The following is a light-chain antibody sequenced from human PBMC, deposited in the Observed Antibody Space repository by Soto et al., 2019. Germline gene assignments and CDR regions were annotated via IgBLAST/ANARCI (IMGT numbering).Light chain of an antibody. CDR3: QQYRSWPRT. CDR1: QSVSSN. Sequence: EIVMTQSPATLSVSPGERATLPCRASQSVSSNLAWYQQKPGQAPRLLIYGASTRATDMPGRFSGRGAGAEFTLTISSLQSEDFAVYYCQQYRSWPRTFGQGTKVDIK. CDR2: GAS. V-gene: IGKV3-15*01. J-gene: IGKJ1*01.